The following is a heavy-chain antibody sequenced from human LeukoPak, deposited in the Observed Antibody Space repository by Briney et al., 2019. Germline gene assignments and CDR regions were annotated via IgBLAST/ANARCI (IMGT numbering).Heavy chain of an antibody. CDR3: ASVASGYCSGGSCNLFDY. CDR2: ISSSSSYI. V-gene: IGHV3-21*01. D-gene: IGHD2-15*01. CDR1: GFSFSSCS. Sequence: GGSLRLSCAASGFSFSSCSMNWVRQAPGKGLEWVSSISSSSSYIYYADSVKGRFTISRDNAKNSLYLQMNSLRAEDTAVYYCASVASGYCSGGSCNLFDYWGQGTLVTVSS. J-gene: IGHJ4*02.